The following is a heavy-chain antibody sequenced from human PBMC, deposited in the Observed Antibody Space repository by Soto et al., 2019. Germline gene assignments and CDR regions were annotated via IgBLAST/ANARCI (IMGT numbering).Heavy chain of an antibody. D-gene: IGHD1-26*01. J-gene: IGHJ6*02. CDR1: GYSISSGYY. CDR3: ARSSGSYYYYYGMDV. CDR2: IYHSGST. V-gene: IGHV4-38-2*01. Sequence: AVSGYSISSGYYWGWIRQPPGKGLEWIGSIYHSGSTYYNPSLKSRVTISVDTSKNQFSLKLSSVTAADTAVYYCARSSGSYYYYYGMDVWGQGTTVTVSS.